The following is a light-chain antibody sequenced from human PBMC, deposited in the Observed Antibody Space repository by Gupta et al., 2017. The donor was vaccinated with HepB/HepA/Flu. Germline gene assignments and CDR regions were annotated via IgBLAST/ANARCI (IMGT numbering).Light chain of an antibody. J-gene: IGLJ1*01. V-gene: IGLV3-21*03. CDR3: QVWDSSSNQNV. CDR1: NIGYKR. CDR2: DDD. Sequence: SSVLTQSPSVSVAPGKTASITCGGNNIGYKRVYWYQRRPGQAPVLGVYDDDDRPSGIPERFSGSNSGNTATLTISRVEAGDEADDDCQVWDSSSNQNVFGTGTKVTVL.